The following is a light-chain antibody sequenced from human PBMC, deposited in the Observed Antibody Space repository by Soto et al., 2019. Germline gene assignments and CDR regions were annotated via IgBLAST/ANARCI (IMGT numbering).Light chain of an antibody. CDR3: QQYKNWPPLT. CDR1: QSVSYN. Sequence: EIVMTQSPATLSVSPGETATLSCRASQSVSYNLAWYHQKPCQAPRLLIYGAFTKSTGIPARFSGSGSGTEYTLPISSLQSEDFAVYYCQQYKNWPPLTFGGGTKVEIK. V-gene: IGKV3D-15*01. J-gene: IGKJ4*01. CDR2: GAF.